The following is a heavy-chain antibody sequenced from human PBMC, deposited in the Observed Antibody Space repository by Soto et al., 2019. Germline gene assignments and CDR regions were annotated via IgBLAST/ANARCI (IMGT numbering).Heavy chain of an antibody. J-gene: IGHJ4*02. CDR1: GYTLTELS. CDR3: STNPSMVRGVYNFDY. V-gene: IGHV1-24*01. Sequence: GASVKVSCKVSGYTLTELSMHWVRQAPGKGLEWMGGFDPEDGETIYAQKFQGRVTMTEDTSTDTAYMELSSLRSEDTAVYYCSTNPSMVRGVYNFDYWGQGTLVTVSS. D-gene: IGHD3-10*01. CDR2: FDPEDGET.